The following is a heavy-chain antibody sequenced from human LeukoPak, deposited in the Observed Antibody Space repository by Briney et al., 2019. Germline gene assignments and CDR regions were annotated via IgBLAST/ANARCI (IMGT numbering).Heavy chain of an antibody. Sequence: SETLSLTCTVSGGSISSHYWSWIRQPPGKGLEWIGYIYYSGSTNYNPSLKSRVTISVDTSKNQISLKLSSVTAADTAVYYCARRGLGVVVPAAIRYYYYYMDVWGKGTTVTVSS. D-gene: IGHD2-2*02. CDR3: ARRGLGVVVPAAIRYYYYYMDV. V-gene: IGHV4-59*11. CDR1: GGSISSHY. J-gene: IGHJ6*03. CDR2: IYYSGST.